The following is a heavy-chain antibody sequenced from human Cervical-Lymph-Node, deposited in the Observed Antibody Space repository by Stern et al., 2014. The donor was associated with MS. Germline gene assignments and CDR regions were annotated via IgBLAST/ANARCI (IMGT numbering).Heavy chain of an antibody. V-gene: IGHV4-61*02. CDR1: GGSISSGSDY. CDR2: IPASGSA. Sequence: VQLLESGPGLVKPSQTLSLTCTVSGGSISSGSDYWSWIRQPVGKGLEWIGRIPASGSAFYTPSLKSRVTISTDTSMNQFSLELNSATAADTAIYYCASGYRIFDYWGQGILVTVSS. CDR3: ASGYRIFDY. J-gene: IGHJ4*02. D-gene: IGHD5-18*01.